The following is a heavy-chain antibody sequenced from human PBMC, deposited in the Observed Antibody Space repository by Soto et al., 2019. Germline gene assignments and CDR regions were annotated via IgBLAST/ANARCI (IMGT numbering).Heavy chain of an antibody. J-gene: IGHJ5*02. CDR2: ISGSGGST. D-gene: IGHD5-12*01. CDR3: ARDYGGYEYDHNWFDP. V-gene: IGHV3-23*01. CDR1: GFMFSNYA. Sequence: PGGSLRLSCAASGFMFSNYAVGWVRQAPGKGLEWVSAISGSGGSTYYADSVKGRFTISRDNAKNSLYLQMNSLRAEDTAVYYCARDYGGYEYDHNWFDPWGQGTLVTVSS.